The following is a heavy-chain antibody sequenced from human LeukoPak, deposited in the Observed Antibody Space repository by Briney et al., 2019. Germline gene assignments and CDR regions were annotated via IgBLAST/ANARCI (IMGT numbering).Heavy chain of an antibody. CDR2: INHSGST. V-gene: IGHV4-34*01. Sequence: SETLSLTCAVYGGSFSGYYWSWIRQPPGKGLEWIGEINHSGSTNYNPSLKSRVTISVDTSKNQFSLKLSSVTAADTAVYYCARSEIIVGPYYFDYWGQGTLVTVSS. CDR3: ARSEIIVGPYYFDY. J-gene: IGHJ4*02. D-gene: IGHD1-26*01. CDR1: GGSFSGYY.